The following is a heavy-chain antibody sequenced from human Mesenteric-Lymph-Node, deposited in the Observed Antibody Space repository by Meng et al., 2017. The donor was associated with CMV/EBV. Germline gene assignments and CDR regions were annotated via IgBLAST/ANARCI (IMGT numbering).Heavy chain of an antibody. CDR2: IYYSGST. V-gene: IGHV4-61*01. D-gene: IGHD7-27*01. CDR3: ARDVYWGSFDY. J-gene: IGHJ4*02. Sequence: CTVAGGSGSSGSYYWSWIRQPPGKGLEWIGYIYYSGSTNYIPSLKSRVTISVDTSKNQFSLKLSSVTAADTAVYYCARDVYWGSFDYWGQGTLVTVSS. CDR1: GGSGSSGSYY.